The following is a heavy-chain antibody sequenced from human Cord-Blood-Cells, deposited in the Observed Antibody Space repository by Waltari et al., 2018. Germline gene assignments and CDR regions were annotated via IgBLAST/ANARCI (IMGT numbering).Heavy chain of an antibody. J-gene: IGHJ6*02. CDR3: PIAVAGCYYYYGMDV. D-gene: IGHD6-19*01. CDR1: GFTFRSFA. V-gene: IGHV3-23*01. Sequence: EVQLLESGGGLVQPGGSLRLSCAASGFTFRSFAISGVRKAPGKGLAWVSAISGSGGSTYYADSLKGRFTISRDNSKNTLYLQMNSLRAEDTAVYYCPIAVAGCYYYYGMDVWGQGTTVTVSS. CDR2: ISGSGGST.